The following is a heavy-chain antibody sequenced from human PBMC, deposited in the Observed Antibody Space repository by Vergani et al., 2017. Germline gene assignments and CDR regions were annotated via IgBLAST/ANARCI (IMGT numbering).Heavy chain of an antibody. CDR1: GGSISSGSYY. D-gene: IGHD6-6*01. V-gene: IGHV4-61*02. CDR2: IYTSGST. Sequence: QVKLQQWGAGLLKPSQTLSLTCTVSGGSISSGSYYWSWIRQPAGKGLEWIGRIYTSGSTNYNPSLKSRVTISVDTSKNQFALKLSSVTAADTAVYYCARDQWCTYSSSSDYYYYMDVWGKGTTVTVSS. J-gene: IGHJ6*03. CDR3: ARDQWCTYSSSSDYYYYMDV.